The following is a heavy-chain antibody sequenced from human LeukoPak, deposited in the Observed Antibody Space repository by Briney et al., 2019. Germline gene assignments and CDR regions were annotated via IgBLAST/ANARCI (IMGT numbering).Heavy chain of an antibody. D-gene: IGHD6-13*01. J-gene: IGHJ6*02. CDR3: ARMGGVIAAGYGMDV. CDR2: ISSSSSTI. Sequence: ETLSLTCTVSGGSISSDSYYWAWVRQAPGKGLEWVSYISSSSSTIYYADSVKGRFTISRDNAKNSLYLQMNSLRAEDTAVYYCARMGGVIAAGYGMDVWGQGTTVTVSS. V-gene: IGHV3-48*01. CDR1: GGSISSDSYY.